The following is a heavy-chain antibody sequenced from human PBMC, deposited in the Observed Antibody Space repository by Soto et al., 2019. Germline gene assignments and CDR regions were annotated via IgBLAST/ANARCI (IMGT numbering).Heavy chain of an antibody. CDR3: ARRDCYKIDY. CDR1: GYSFANYW. Sequence: ESLKVFLKVCGYSFANYWIDRVRQMPGKGLELMGIIYPGDSDNRYSPSFQGQVTISAEKSINTAYLQWRSLKASDTDMYYCARRDCYKIDYWGQGTLVTVSS. V-gene: IGHV5-51*01. CDR2: IYPGDSDN. J-gene: IGHJ4*02. D-gene: IGHD2-21*01.